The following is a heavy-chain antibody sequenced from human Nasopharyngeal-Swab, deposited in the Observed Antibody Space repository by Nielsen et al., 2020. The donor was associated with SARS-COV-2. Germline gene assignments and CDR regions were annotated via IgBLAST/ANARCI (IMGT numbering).Heavy chain of an antibody. CDR3: ARGGTGTTRKNGWFDP. CDR1: GFTVSSNY. V-gene: IGHV3-66*01. CDR2: IYSGGST. Sequence: GESLKISCAASGFTVSSNYMSWVRQAPGKGLERVSVIYSGGSTYYADSVKGRFTISRDNSKNTLYLQMNSLRAEDTAVYYCARGGTGTTRKNGWFDPWGQGTLVTVSS. J-gene: IGHJ5*02. D-gene: IGHD1-1*01.